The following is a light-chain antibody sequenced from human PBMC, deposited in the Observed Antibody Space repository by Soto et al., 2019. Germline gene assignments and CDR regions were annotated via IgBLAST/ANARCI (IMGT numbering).Light chain of an antibody. CDR3: SSFTTNYVSV. CDR2: GVS. V-gene: IGLV2-14*03. Sequence: QSVLTQPASVSGSPGRSIAISCTGSGSDVGGYNYVSWYQQHPGKAPKLIIYGVSHRPSGVSARFSASRSAYTASLIISGLQPEDDADSYCSSFTTNYVSVYGPGTRSPS. CDR1: GSDVGGYNY. J-gene: IGLJ1*01.